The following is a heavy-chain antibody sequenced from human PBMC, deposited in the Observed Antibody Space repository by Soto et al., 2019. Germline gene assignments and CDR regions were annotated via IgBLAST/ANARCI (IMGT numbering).Heavy chain of an antibody. D-gene: IGHD3-3*01. CDR2: IYYSGST. CDR1: GGSISSYY. J-gene: IGHJ3*02. V-gene: IGHV4-59*01. Sequence: SETLSLTCTVSGGSISSYYWSWIRQPPGKGLEWIGYIYYSGSTNYNPSLKSRVTISVDTSKNQFSLKLSSVTAADTAVYYCARGLGTIFGVVRTRDAFDIWGQGTMVTVSS. CDR3: ARGLGTIFGVVRTRDAFDI.